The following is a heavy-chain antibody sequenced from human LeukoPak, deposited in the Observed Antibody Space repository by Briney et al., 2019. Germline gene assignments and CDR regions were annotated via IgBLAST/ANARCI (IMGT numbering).Heavy chain of an antibody. J-gene: IGHJ5*02. CDR1: GYTFTGDY. CDR3: ARDSTVTTLPFDP. Sequence: ASVKVSCKASGYTFTGDYMHRVPQAPGQGLEWMGWINPNIGGTNSAQKFQGRVPMTRDTSNSTSYMKLSRPRSDDTAVYYCARDSTVTTLPFDPWGQGTLVTVSS. D-gene: IGHD4-17*01. V-gene: IGHV1-2*02. CDR2: INPNIGGT.